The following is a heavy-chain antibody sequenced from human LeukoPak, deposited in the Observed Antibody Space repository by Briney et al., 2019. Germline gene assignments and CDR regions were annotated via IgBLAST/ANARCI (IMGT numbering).Heavy chain of an antibody. CDR2: ISGSGGST. Sequence: PGGSLRLSCAASGFTFSSYAMSWVRQAPGKGLEWVSSISGSGGSTYYADSVKGRFTISRDNSKNTLYVQMNGLRAEDTAVYYCAKDGYSSAWYAGDYWGQGTLVTVSS. J-gene: IGHJ4*02. CDR1: GFTFSSYA. CDR3: AKDGYSSAWYAGDY. D-gene: IGHD6-19*01. V-gene: IGHV3-23*01.